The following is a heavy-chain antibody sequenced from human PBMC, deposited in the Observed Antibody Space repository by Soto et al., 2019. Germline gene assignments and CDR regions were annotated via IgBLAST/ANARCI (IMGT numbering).Heavy chain of an antibody. CDR1: GYTFTNYV. Sequence: QVPLVQSGAEVKKPGASVKVSCQTSGYTFTNYVMHWVRQAPGQRLEWMGWINADQGNTKYSQKFQGRVTFTRDTSASTAYMELSSLRSEDTAVYYCARPRGYGDYLYYFDFWGQGTLVTVSS. V-gene: IGHV1-3*01. J-gene: IGHJ4*02. CDR3: ARPRGYGDYLYYFDF. D-gene: IGHD4-17*01. CDR2: INADQGNT.